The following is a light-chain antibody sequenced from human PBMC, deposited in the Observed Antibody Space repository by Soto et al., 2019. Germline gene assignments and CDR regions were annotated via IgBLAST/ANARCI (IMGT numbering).Light chain of an antibody. J-gene: IGLJ2*01. CDR2: LEGSGNY. Sequence: QLVLTQSSSASASLGSSVKLTCTLSSGHSTSIIAWHQQQPGKAPRYLMRLEGSGNYNKGSGIPDRFSGSSSGADRCLTISNLQFEDEADYYFETWDTNTRVFGGGTQLTVL. V-gene: IGLV4-60*02. CDR3: ETWDTNTRV. CDR1: SGHSTSI.